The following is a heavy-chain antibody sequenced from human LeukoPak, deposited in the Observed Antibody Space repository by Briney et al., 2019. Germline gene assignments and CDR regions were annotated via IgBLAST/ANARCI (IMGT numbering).Heavy chain of an antibody. J-gene: IGHJ5*01. CDR3: AARSRCGLINCPVGS. CDR1: GGSISSGPYY. D-gene: IGHD1-1*01. CDR2: IYYDGLT. V-gene: IGHV4-39*01. Sequence: KPSETLSLTCTVSGGSISSGPYYWGWIRQPPGTGLEWIASIYYDGLTYYNSSLKSRVTISLDTSKNQFSLNVRSVTAADTAVYYCAARSRCGLINCPVGSWGQGTLVTVSS.